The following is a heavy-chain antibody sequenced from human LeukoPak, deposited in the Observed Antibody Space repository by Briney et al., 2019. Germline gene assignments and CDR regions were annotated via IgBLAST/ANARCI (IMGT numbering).Heavy chain of an antibody. CDR1: GYTFTGYY. Sequence: ASVKVSCKASGYTFTGYYMHWVRQAPGQGLEWMGWINPNSGGTNYAQKFQGGVTMTRDTSISTAYMELSRLRSDDTAVYYCARPYCTNGVCYTFFDYWGQGTLVTVSS. CDR2: INPNSGGT. CDR3: ARPYCTNGVCYTFFDY. J-gene: IGHJ4*02. D-gene: IGHD2-8*01. V-gene: IGHV1-2*02.